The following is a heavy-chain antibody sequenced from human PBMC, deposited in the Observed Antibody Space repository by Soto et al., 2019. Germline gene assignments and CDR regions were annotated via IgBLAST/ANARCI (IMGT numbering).Heavy chain of an antibody. V-gene: IGHV3-21*01. J-gene: IGHJ4*02. Sequence: EVQLVESGGGLVKPGGSLRLSCAASGFTFSTYTMTWVRQAPGKGLECVSSISSSSNYIYYADSVKGRFTISRDNAKNSLYLQMNSLRAEDTAVYYCAREPNWNEGALPIDYCGQGTLVTVSS. D-gene: IGHD1-20*01. CDR1: GFTFSTYT. CDR2: ISSSSNYI. CDR3: AREPNWNEGALPIDY.